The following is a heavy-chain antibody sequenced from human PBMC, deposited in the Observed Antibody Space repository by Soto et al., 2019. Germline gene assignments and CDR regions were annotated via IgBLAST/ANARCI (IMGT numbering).Heavy chain of an antibody. CDR1: EFIFNNYA. CDR3: AKRHYYDSNGYYYYYYFDH. D-gene: IGHD3-22*01. CDR2: ISGSGDST. J-gene: IGHJ4*02. V-gene: IGHV3-23*01. Sequence: PGGSLRLSCAASEFIFNNYAMSWVRQAPGKGLEWVSGISGSGDSTYYAESVKGRFTISRDNSKTTLYLQMNSLRAEDTAVYYCAKRHYYDSNGYYYYYYFDHWGQGALVTVSS.